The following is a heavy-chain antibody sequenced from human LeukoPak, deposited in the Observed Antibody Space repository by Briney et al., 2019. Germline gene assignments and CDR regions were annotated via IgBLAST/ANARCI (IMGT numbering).Heavy chain of an antibody. CDR2: ISYDGSNK. V-gene: IGHV3-30*18. CDR1: GFTFSSYG. CDR3: AKGVYGDIFDY. J-gene: IGHJ4*02. D-gene: IGHD4-17*01. Sequence: GRSLGLSCAASGFTFSSYGMHWVRQAPGKGLEWVAVISYDGSNKYYADSVKGRFTISRDNSKNTLYLQMNSLRAEDTAVYYCAKGVYGDIFDYWGQGTLVTVSS.